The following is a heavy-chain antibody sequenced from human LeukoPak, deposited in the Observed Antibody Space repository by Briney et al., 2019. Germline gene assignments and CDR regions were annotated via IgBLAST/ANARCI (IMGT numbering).Heavy chain of an antibody. CDR1: GFTFRDQW. D-gene: IGHD1/OR15-1a*01. Sequence: PGGSLRLSCATSGFTFRDQWMTWVRQAPGKGLECLASINDDGHQEYYVDSVKGRFTISRDNAKNTLYLQMNSLRAEDTAVYYCACMEQKWGQGTLVTVSS. CDR2: INDDGHQE. V-gene: IGHV3-7*01. CDR3: ACMEQK. J-gene: IGHJ4*02.